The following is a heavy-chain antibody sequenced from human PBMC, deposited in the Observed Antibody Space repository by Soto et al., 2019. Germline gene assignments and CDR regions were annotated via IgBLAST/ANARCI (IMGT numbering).Heavy chain of an antibody. CDR1: EDSFSNYW. CDR2: IDPSDSYT. V-gene: IGHV5-10-1*03. CDR3: ARLRFVSSGDYRYYYGMDV. Sequence: EVQLVQSGAEVKKPGEALRISCKGAEDSFSNYWISWVRQMPGKVLEWLGRIDPSDSYTNYSPSFKGHVTISVDKSITTAYLRWSSLQASDTAMYYCARLRFVSSGDYRYYYGMDVWGQGTTVTVSS. J-gene: IGHJ6*02. D-gene: IGHD3-22*01.